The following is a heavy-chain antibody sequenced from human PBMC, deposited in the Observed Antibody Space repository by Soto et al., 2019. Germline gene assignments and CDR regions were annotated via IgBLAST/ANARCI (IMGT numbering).Heavy chain of an antibody. Sequence: EVQLVESGGGLVKAGGSLRLFCTASGFTFRNYNMNWVRQAPGKGLGWVSAISTGGADMFYADSVKGRFTISRDNAQKSLFLQIDSPRAEDTAVYYCARDIASPGGDYFDSWGQGALVTVAS. CDR1: GFTFRNYN. J-gene: IGHJ4*02. D-gene: IGHD2-21*01. CDR2: ISTGGADM. V-gene: IGHV3-21*01. CDR3: ARDIASPGGDYFDS.